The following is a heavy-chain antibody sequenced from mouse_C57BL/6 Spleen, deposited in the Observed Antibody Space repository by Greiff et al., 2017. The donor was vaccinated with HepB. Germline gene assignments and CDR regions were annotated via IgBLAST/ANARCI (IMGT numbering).Heavy chain of an antibody. CDR3: ARGIYYDYDVGMGD. Sequence: VQLQQSVAELVRPGASVKLSCTASGFNIKNTYMHWVKQRPEQGLEWIGRIDPANGNTKYDPKFQGKATITADTSSNTTSLQLSSLTSEDTAIYYCARGIYYDYDVGMGDWGQGTSVTVSS. V-gene: IGHV14-3*01. CDR2: IDPANGNT. J-gene: IGHJ4*01. D-gene: IGHD2-4*01. CDR1: GFNIKNTY.